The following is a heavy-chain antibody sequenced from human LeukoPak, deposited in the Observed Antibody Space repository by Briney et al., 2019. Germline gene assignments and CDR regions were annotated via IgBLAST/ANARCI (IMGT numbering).Heavy chain of an antibody. D-gene: IGHD5-12*01. CDR2: IYYSGST. Sequence: SETLSLTCTVSGGSISSGDYYWSWIRQPPGKGLEWIGYIYYSGSTYYNPSLKSRVTISVDTSKNQFSLKLSSVTAADTAVYYCARVGYSGYDSNWFDPWGQGTLVTVSS. V-gene: IGHV4-30-4*01. J-gene: IGHJ5*02. CDR3: ARVGYSGYDSNWFDP. CDR1: GGSISSGDYY.